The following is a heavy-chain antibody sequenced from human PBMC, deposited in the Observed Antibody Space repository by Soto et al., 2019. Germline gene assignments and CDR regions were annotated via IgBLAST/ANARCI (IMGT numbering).Heavy chain of an antibody. D-gene: IGHD1-26*01. CDR2: ISAYNGNT. J-gene: IGHJ3*02. CDR3: ARERVGATMGDAFDI. CDR1: VYTFTSYG. Sequence: XSVKVSCKASVYTFTSYGISWVRQAPGQGLEWMGWISAYNGNTNYAQKLQGRVTMTTDTSTSTAYMELRSLRSDDTAVYYCARERVGATMGDAFDIWGQGTMVTVSS. V-gene: IGHV1-18*04.